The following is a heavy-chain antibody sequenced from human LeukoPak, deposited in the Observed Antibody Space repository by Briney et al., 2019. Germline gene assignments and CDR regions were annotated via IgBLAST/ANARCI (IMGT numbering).Heavy chain of an antibody. CDR1: GVTLSPYG. Sequence: PGGSLRLSCAASGVTLSPYGMHWVRQAPGKGLEWVAVISYEGGTQHYADSVKGRFIISRDNPRNTPYLQMNILRTEDTAVYYCAKEGTPQVSTWYDLWGQGTQVIVSS. J-gene: IGHJ5*02. CDR3: AKEGTPQVSTWYDL. D-gene: IGHD3-10*01. V-gene: IGHV3-30*18. CDR2: ISYEGGTQ.